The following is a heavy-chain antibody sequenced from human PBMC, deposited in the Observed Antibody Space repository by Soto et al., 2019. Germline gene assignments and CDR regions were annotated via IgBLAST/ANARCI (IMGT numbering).Heavy chain of an antibody. CDR2: ISGSGGST. CDR3: AKDYLTSTLYYYYYYMDV. CDR1: GFTSSSYA. D-gene: IGHD3-10*01. Sequence: VGSMRLSCAASGFTSSSYAMSWVRQAQGKGLEWVSAISGSGGSTYYADSVKGRFTISRDNSKNTRYLQMNSLRAEDTAVYYCAKDYLTSTLYYYYYYMDVWRKGTTVTVSS. V-gene: IGHV3-23*01. J-gene: IGHJ6*03.